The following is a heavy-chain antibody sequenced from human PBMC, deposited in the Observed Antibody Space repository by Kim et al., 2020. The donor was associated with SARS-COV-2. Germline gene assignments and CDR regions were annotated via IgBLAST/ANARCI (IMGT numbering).Heavy chain of an antibody. CDR2: GST. D-gene: IGHD1-26*01. J-gene: IGHJ4*02. V-gene: IGHV4-34*01. Sequence: GSTNDNPSLKSRVTISVDTSKNQFSLKLSSVTAADTAVYYCARDVGATSYWGQGTLVTVSS. CDR3: ARDVGATSY.